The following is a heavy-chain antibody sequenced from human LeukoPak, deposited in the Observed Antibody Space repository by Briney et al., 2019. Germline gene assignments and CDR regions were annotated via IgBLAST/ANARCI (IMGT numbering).Heavy chain of an antibody. CDR3: AGYPRGVSKHDY. Sequence: SETLPPTCAVYGGSFSGYYWSWIRQPPGKGLEWIGEINHSGSTNYNPSLKSRVTISVDTSKNQFSLKLSSVTAADTAVYYCAGYPRGVSKHDYWGQGTLVTVSS. J-gene: IGHJ4*02. D-gene: IGHD3-10*01. V-gene: IGHV4-34*01. CDR1: GGSFSGYY. CDR2: INHSGST.